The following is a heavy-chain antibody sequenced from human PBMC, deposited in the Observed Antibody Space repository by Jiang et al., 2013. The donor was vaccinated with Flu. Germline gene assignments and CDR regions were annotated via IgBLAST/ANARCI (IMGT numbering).Heavy chain of an antibody. D-gene: IGHD3-10*01. CDR1: GFTFSNAW. CDR2: IKSKTDGGTT. CDR3: TTAGIRFGELFPFDY. V-gene: IGHV3-15*07. J-gene: IGHJ4*02. Sequence: VQLVESGGGLVKPGGSLRLSCAASGFTFSNAWMNWVRQAPGKGLEWVGRIKSKTDGGTTDYAAPVKGRFTISRDDSKNTLYLQMNSLKTEDTAVYYCTTAGIRFGELFPFDYWGQGTLVTVSS.